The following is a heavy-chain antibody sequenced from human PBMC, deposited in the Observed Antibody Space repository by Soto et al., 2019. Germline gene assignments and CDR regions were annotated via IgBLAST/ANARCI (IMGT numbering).Heavy chain of an antibody. Sequence: LRLSCAASGFTFSSYEMNWVRQAPGKGLEWVSYISSSGSTIYYADSVKGRFTISRDNAKNSLYLQMNSLRAEDTAVYYCARSHYYDSSGYYENAFDIWGQGTRGTVS. V-gene: IGHV3-48*03. J-gene: IGHJ3*02. CDR1: GFTFSSYE. CDR2: ISSSGSTI. CDR3: ARSHYYDSSGYYENAFDI. D-gene: IGHD3-22*01.